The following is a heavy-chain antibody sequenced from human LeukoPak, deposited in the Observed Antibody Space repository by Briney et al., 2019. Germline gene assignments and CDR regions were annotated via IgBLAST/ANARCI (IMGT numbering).Heavy chain of an antibody. Sequence: GGSLRLSCAASGFTFSGYGMHWVRQAPGKGLEWVAFIRFDGSNKYYADSVKGRFTISRDNSKNTLYLQMNSLRAEDTAVFYCARADYYDSGSFYPLNFWGQGTLVTVSS. V-gene: IGHV3-30*02. CDR3: ARADYYDSGSFYPLNF. J-gene: IGHJ4*02. CDR1: GFTFSGYG. D-gene: IGHD3-10*01. CDR2: IRFDGSNK.